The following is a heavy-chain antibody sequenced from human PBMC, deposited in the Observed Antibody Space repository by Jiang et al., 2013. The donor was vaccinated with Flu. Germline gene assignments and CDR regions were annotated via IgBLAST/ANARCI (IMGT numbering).Heavy chain of an antibody. CDR2: VGYNGET. D-gene: IGHD2-2*01. CDR1: GYTFVNYG. J-gene: IGHJ4*02. CDR3: ARDTSGRVGAPDYFDY. Sequence: SGAEVKKPGASVTMSCKASGYTFVNYGISWVRQAPGQGLEWMGWVGYNGETNYARRFNDRVTLTTDTSTSTAYMELRSLTSDDTALYYCARDTSGRVGAPDYFDYWGQGTLVTVS. V-gene: IGHV1-18*01.